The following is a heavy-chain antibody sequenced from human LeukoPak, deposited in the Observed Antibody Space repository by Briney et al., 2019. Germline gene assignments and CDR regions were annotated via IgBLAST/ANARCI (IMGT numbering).Heavy chain of an antibody. Sequence: QAGGSLRLSCAVSGLSLSNYWMHWVRQAPGKGLVWVARTNLHGTTVDYADSVKGRFTISRDNAKNTLFLQMNSLRAEDTAVYYCASAYKYVRLGDHWGQGTLVTVSS. CDR1: GLSLSNYW. CDR3: ASAYKYVRLGDH. J-gene: IGHJ4*02. CDR2: TNLHGTTV. D-gene: IGHD1-1*01. V-gene: IGHV3-74*01.